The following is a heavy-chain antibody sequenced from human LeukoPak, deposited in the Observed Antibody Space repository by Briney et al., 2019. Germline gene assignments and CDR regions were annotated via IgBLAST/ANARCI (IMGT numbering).Heavy chain of an antibody. D-gene: IGHD3-16*01. V-gene: IGHV3-11*04. J-gene: IGHJ6*03. CDR3: ARVTDPKLKYYYYMDV. Sequence: GGSLRLSCAASGFTFSDYYMSWIRQAPGKGLEGVSYISSSGSTIYYADSVKGRFTISRDNAKNSLYLQMNSLRAEDTAVYYCARVTDPKLKYYYYMDVWGKGTTVTVSS. CDR2: ISSSGSTI. CDR1: GFTFSDYY.